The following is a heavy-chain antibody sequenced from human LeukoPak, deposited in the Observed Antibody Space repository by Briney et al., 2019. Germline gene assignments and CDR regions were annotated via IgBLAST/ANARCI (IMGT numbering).Heavy chain of an antibody. CDR2: IRYDGSNK. Sequence: GGSLRLSCAASGFTFSSYGMHWVRQASGKGLEWVAFIRYDGSNKYYADSVKGRFTISRDNSKNTLYLQMNSLRAEDTAVYYCAKEYYDFWSGYPTDFDYWGQGTLVTVSS. D-gene: IGHD3-3*01. J-gene: IGHJ4*02. CDR3: AKEYYDFWSGYPTDFDY. V-gene: IGHV3-30*02. CDR1: GFTFSSYG.